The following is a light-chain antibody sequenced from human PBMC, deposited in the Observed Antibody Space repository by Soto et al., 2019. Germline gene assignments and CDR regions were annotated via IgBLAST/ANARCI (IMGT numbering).Light chain of an antibody. CDR2: SSN. CDR1: SSNIGSNT. V-gene: IGLV1-44*01. CDR3: AAWDDSLNGVV. J-gene: IGLJ2*01. Sequence: QSALTQPPSASGTPGQRVTISCSGSSSNIGSNTVNCYQQLPGTAPTLLIYSSNQRPSGVPDRFSGSKSGTSASLAISGLQSEDEADYYCAAWDDSLNGVVFGGGTKVTVL.